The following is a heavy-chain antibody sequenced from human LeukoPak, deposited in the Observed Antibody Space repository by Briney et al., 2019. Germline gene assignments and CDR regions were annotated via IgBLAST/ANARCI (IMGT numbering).Heavy chain of an antibody. Sequence: PGGSLRLSCAASGFSISSYEMNWVRQAPGKGLEWVSYISSSSSYIYYADSVKGRFTISRDNAKNSLYLQMNSLRAEDTAVYYCAREQQWLVRRRYDAFDIWGQGTMVTVSS. CDR3: AREQQWLVRRRYDAFDI. V-gene: IGHV3-21*05. CDR2: ISSSSSYI. D-gene: IGHD6-19*01. J-gene: IGHJ3*02. CDR1: GFSISSYE.